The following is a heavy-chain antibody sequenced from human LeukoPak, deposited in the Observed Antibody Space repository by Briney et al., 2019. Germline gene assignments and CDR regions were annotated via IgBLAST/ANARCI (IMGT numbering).Heavy chain of an antibody. Sequence: GTSVKVSCKASGYTFTSYDINWVRQATGQGLEWMGWMNPNSGNTGYAQKFQGRVTITADKSTSTAYMELSSLRSEDTAVYYCAREVDSYYYDSSGYYWGQGTLVTVSS. CDR2: MNPNSGNT. CDR1: GYTFTSYD. V-gene: IGHV1-8*01. CDR3: AREVDSYYYDSSGYY. J-gene: IGHJ4*02. D-gene: IGHD3-22*01.